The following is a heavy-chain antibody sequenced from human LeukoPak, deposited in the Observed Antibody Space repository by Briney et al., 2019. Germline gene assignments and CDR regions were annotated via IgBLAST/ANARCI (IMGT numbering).Heavy chain of an antibody. V-gene: IGHV1-2*02. CDR1: GYTFTGYY. Sequence: ASVTVSCKASGYTFTGYYMHWVRQAPGQGLEWMGWINPNSGGTNYAQKFQGRVTMTRDTSISTAYMELSRLRSDDTAVYYCARDRYYDSSDGQFDYWGQGTLVTVSS. J-gene: IGHJ4*02. D-gene: IGHD3-22*01. CDR2: INPNSGGT. CDR3: ARDRYYDSSDGQFDY.